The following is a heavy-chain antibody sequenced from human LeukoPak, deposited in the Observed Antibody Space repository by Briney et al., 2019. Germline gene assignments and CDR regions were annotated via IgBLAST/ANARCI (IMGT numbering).Heavy chain of an antibody. Sequence: ASVKVSCKASGYTFTGYYMHWVRQAPGQGLEWMGWTNPNSGGTNYAQKFQGRVTMTRDTSISTAYMELSRLRSDDTAVYYCARASRELFTGFDYWGQGTLVTVSS. V-gene: IGHV1-2*02. CDR3: ARASRELFTGFDY. CDR2: TNPNSGGT. J-gene: IGHJ4*02. CDR1: GYTFTGYY. D-gene: IGHD1-26*01.